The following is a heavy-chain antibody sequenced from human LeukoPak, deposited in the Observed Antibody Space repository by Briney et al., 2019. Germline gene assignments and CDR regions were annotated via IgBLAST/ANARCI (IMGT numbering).Heavy chain of an antibody. CDR3: ARGVDYYDSSGYYPYSNWFDP. CDR1: SGSISSYY. V-gene: IGHV4-4*07. Sequence: PSETLSLTCTVSSGSISSYYWSWIRQPAGKGLEWIGRIYSSGSTNYNPSLKSRVTISIDTSKNQFSLKLTSVTATDTAVYYCARGVDYYDSSGYYPYSNWFDPWGQGTLVTVSS. D-gene: IGHD3-22*01. J-gene: IGHJ5*02. CDR2: IYSSGST.